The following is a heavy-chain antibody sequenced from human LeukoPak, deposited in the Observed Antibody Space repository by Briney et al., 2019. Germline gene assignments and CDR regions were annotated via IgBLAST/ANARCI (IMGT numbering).Heavy chain of an antibody. V-gene: IGHV4-4*07. D-gene: IGHD5-12*01. CDR3: ARDRSAYDYDKRGFYYYMDV. J-gene: IGHJ6*03. CDR2: IYTSGST. Sequence: SETLSLTCSVSGGSISSYYWSWIRQPAGKGLEWIGRIYTSGSTNYNPSLKSRVTMSVDTSKNQFSLKLSSVTAADTAGYYCARDRSAYDYDKRGFYYYMDVWGKGTTVTISS. CDR1: GGSISSYY.